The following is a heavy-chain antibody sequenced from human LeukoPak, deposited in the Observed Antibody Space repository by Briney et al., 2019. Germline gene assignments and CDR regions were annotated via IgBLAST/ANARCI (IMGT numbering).Heavy chain of an antibody. CDR2: IYPGDSDT. J-gene: IGHJ3*02. Sequence: GESLQISCKGSGYSFTSYWIGWVRQMPGKGLEWMGIIYPGDSDTRYSPSFQGQVTISADKSISTAYLQWSSLKASDTAMYYCARRGYCSGGSCYYDAFDIWGQGTMVTVSS. CDR3: ARRGYCSGGSCYYDAFDI. V-gene: IGHV5-51*01. D-gene: IGHD2-15*01. CDR1: GYSFTSYW.